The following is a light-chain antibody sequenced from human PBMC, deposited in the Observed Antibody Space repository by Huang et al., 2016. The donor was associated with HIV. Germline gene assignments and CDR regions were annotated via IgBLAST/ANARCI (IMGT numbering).Light chain of an antibody. CDR1: ETVSSS. CDR2: EAS. J-gene: IGKJ5*01. V-gene: IGKV3-15*01. CDR3: QQYNNWPPIT. Sequence: EIVMTQSPATLSVSLGERVTLSCRASETVSSSLAWYQQKSGQAPRLLIYEASTRATGVPARCSGSGSGTEFTLTISSLQSEDFAVYYCQQYNNWPPITFGQGTRLDIK.